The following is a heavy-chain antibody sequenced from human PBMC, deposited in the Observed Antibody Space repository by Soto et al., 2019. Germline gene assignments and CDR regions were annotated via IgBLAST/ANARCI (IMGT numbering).Heavy chain of an antibody. V-gene: IGHV4-39*01. CDR2: IYYSGST. Sequence: PSETLSVTCIFPVGSISSSTYYWGWIRQPPGKGLEWIGSIYYSGSTYYNPSLKSRVTISVDTSKNQFSLKLSSVTAADTAVYYCARHRNKYYYDSSGYSPFDYWGQGTLVTVSS. J-gene: IGHJ4*02. D-gene: IGHD3-22*01. CDR1: VGSISSSTYY. CDR3: ARHRNKYYYDSSGYSPFDY.